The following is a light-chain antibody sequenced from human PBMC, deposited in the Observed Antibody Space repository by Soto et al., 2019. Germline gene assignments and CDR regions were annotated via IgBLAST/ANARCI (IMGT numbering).Light chain of an antibody. CDR2: EVS. Sequence: QSALTQPASVSGSPGQSITISCTGTSSDVGGYNYVSCYQQHTGKAPKLMIYEVSNRPSGVSNRFSGSKSGNTASLTISGLQAEDEAYYYCSSYTSSSSLVFGGGTKVTVL. CDR3: SSYTSSSSLV. CDR1: SSDVGGYNY. J-gene: IGLJ3*02. V-gene: IGLV2-14*01.